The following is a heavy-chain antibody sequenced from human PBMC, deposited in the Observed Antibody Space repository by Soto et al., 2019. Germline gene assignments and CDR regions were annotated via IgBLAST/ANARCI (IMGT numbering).Heavy chain of an antibody. D-gene: IGHD3-22*01. V-gene: IGHV3-49*03. J-gene: IGHJ5*02. CDR1: GFTFGDYS. CDR2: IRSKPYGETT. CDR3: TRVLKQALFTMTAFDP. Sequence: SLRLSCTTSGFTFGDYSMGWFRQAPGEGLRWVGFIRSKPYGETTDYAASVKGRFTTLRDDSKNIAYLQMDSLTTEDTAVYYCTRVLKQALFTMTAFDPWGQGTLVTVSS.